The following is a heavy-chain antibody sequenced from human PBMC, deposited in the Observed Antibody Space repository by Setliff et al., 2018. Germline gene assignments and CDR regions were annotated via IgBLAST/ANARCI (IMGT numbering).Heavy chain of an antibody. CDR1: GFTFSSFW. D-gene: IGHD7-27*01. V-gene: IGHV3-7*01. CDR3: GRDLNNLGFIDF. J-gene: IGHJ4*01. Sequence: GGSLRLSCAASGFTFSSFWMSWVRQSPGKGLEWVANINQDGSGKYYVDSVKGRFTISRDNAKNSLSLQMNNLRTEDTAVYYCGRDLNNLGFIDFWGHGTPVTVSS. CDR2: INQDGSGK.